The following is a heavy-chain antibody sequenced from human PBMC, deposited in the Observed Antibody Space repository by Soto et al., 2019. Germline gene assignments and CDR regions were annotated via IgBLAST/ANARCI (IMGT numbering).Heavy chain of an antibody. J-gene: IGHJ4*02. D-gene: IGHD3-16*02. CDR2: IYHSGST. CDR1: GYSISSGYY. CDR3: ARGAITFGGVIVIPYYFDY. Sequence: ASETLSLTCAVSGYSISSGYYWGWIRQPPGKGLEWIGSIYHSGSTYYNPSLKSRVTISVDTSKNQFSLKLSSVTAADTAVYYCARGAITFGGVIVIPYYFDYWGQGTLVTGSS. V-gene: IGHV4-38-2*01.